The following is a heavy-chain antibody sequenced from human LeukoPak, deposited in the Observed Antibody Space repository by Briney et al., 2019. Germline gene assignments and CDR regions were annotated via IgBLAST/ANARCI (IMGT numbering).Heavy chain of an antibody. D-gene: IGHD2-15*01. CDR3: ARDYCSGGSCYEAFDI. Sequence: GGSLRLSCAASGFTFSSYSMNWVRQAPGKGLEGVSAISGSGGSTYYADSVKGRFTISRDNSKNTLYLQMNSLRAEDTAVYYCARDYCSGGSCYEAFDIWGQGTMVTVSS. CDR1: GFTFSSYS. J-gene: IGHJ3*02. V-gene: IGHV3-23*01. CDR2: ISGSGGST.